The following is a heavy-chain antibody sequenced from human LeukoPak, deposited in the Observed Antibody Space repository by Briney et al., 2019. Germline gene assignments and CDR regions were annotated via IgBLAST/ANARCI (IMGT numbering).Heavy chain of an antibody. J-gene: IGHJ4*02. CDR1: GFTFSSYA. V-gene: IGHV3-53*01. CDR2: IYSDNT. Sequence: GGSLRLSCAASGFTFSSYAMSWVRQAPGKGLEWVSFIYSDNTHYSDSVKGRFTISRDNSKNTLYLQMNSLRAEDTAVYYCARRAGAYSHPYDYWGQGTLVTVSS. D-gene: IGHD4/OR15-4a*01. CDR3: ARRAGAYSHPYDY.